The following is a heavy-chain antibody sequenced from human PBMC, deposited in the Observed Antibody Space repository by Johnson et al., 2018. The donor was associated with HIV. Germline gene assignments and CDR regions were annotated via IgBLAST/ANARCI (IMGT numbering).Heavy chain of an antibody. CDR1: GFTFSSYA. D-gene: IGHD1-14*01. J-gene: IGHJ3*02. CDR3: ARDDRPDGFDI. Sequence: QVQLVESGGGVVQPGRSLRLSCAASGFTFSSYAMHWVRQAPGKGLEWVVTISYDGSNKYYADSVKGRFTVSRDNSKNTVSLQMNSLRVEDTAVYYCARDDRPDGFDIWGQGTMVTVSS. CDR2: ISYDGSNK. V-gene: IGHV3-30*14.